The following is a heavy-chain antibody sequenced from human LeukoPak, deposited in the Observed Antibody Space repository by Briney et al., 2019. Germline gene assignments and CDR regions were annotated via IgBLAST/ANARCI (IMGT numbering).Heavy chain of an antibody. Sequence: GGSLRLSCAASGFTFSSYSMNWVRPAPGKGLEWVSSISSSSSYIYYADSVKGRFTISRDNAKNPLYLQINSLRAEDTAVYYCARGYYGSGTPEYWGQGTLVTVSS. V-gene: IGHV3-21*01. J-gene: IGHJ4*02. CDR2: ISSSSSYI. CDR3: ARGYYGSGTPEY. CDR1: GFTFSSYS. D-gene: IGHD3-10*01.